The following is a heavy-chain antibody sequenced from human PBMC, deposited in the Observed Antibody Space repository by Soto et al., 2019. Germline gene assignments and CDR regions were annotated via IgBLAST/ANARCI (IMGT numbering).Heavy chain of an antibody. CDR2: INPNSGGT. Sequence: GASVKVSCKASGYTFTGYYMHWVRQAPGQGLEWMGWINPNSGGTNYAQKFQGRVTMSVDTSKNQFSLKLRSVTAADTAVYYCAREKGYISGPKNFDYWGQGTLVTVSS. V-gene: IGHV1-2*02. CDR3: AREKGYISGPKNFDY. D-gene: IGHD5-12*01. CDR1: GYTFTGYY. J-gene: IGHJ4*02.